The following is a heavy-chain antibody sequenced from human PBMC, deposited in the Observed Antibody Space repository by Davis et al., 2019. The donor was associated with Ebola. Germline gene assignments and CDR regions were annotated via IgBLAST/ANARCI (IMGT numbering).Heavy chain of an antibody. CDR3: ARLGWFDP. V-gene: IGHV4-39*01. J-gene: IGHJ5*02. CDR2: IYYSGST. CDR1: GGSISSSSYY. D-gene: IGHD3-16*01. Sequence: PGGSLRLSCTVSGGSISSSSYYWGWIRQPPGKGLEWIGSIYYSGSTYYNPSLKSRVTISVDTSKNQFSLKLSSVTAADTAVYYCARLGWFDPWGQGTLVTVSS.